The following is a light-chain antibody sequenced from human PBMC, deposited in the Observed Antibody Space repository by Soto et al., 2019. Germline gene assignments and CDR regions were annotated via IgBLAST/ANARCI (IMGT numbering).Light chain of an antibody. CDR2: DVS. CDR1: SSDVGGYDY. J-gene: IGLJ2*01. V-gene: IGLV2-14*03. Sequence: QYALTQPASVSGSPGQSITISCTGTSSDVGGYDYVSWYQQHPGKVPKLLISDVSHRPSGVSYRFSVSKSGNTASLTISGLQAEDEADYYCRSYTSSSTAIFGGGTKLTV. CDR3: RSYTSSSTAI.